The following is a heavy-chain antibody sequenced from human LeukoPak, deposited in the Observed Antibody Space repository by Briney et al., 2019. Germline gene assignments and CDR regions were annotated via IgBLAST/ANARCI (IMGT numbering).Heavy chain of an antibody. CDR1: GFTFSSYA. J-gene: IGHJ6*03. D-gene: IGHD5-18*01. Sequence: PGGSLRLSCAASGFTFSSYAMGWVRQAPGKGLEWVSAISGSGGSTYYADSVKGRFTISRDNSKNTLYLQMNSLRAEDTAVYYCAKDAFALIWIRGYMDVWGKGTTVTVSS. CDR2: ISGSGGST. V-gene: IGHV3-23*01. CDR3: AKDAFALIWIRGYMDV.